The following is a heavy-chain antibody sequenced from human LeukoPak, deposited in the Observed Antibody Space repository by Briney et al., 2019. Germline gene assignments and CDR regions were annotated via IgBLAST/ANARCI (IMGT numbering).Heavy chain of an antibody. CDR1: GFTFSSYA. D-gene: IGHD4-23*01. V-gene: IGHV3-30*04. CDR2: ISYDGSNK. CDR3: ARVLRIPKKGPVVTLNRALDY. Sequence: GGSLRLSCAASGFTFSSYAMHWVRQAPGKGLEWVAVISYDGSNKYYADSVKGRFTISRDNSKNTLYLQMNSLRAEDTAVYYCARVLRIPKKGPVVTLNRALDYWGQGTLATVSS. J-gene: IGHJ4*02.